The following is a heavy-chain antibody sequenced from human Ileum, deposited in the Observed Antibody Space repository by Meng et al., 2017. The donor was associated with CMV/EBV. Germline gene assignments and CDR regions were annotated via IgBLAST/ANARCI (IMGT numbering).Heavy chain of an antibody. J-gene: IGHJ4*02. CDR3: ASGSPQLGYV. CDR1: GGSISSGDYY. D-gene: IGHD1-1*01. CDR2: IYYSGST. Sequence: QVLFHESGHGLGKPYHTLSLTCTVSGGSISSGDYYWSWIRQPPGKGLEWIGYIYYSGSTYYNPSLKSRVTISADTSKNQFSLKLNSVTAADTAVYYCASGSPQLGYVWGQGTLVTVSS. V-gene: IGHV4-30-4*01.